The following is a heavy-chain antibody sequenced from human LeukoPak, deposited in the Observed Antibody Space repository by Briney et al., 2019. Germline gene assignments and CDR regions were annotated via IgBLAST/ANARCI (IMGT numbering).Heavy chain of an antibody. CDR1: GFTFSDHY. V-gene: IGHV3-72*01. J-gene: IGHJ3*02. Sequence: QSGGSLRLSCAASGFTFSDHYMDWVRQAPGKGLEWVGRTRNKANSYTTEYAASVRGRFTISRDDSKNSLYLQMNSLKTEDTAVYYCATRLPNDAFDIWGQGTMVTVSS. CDR3: ATRLPNDAFDI. CDR2: TRNKANSYTT.